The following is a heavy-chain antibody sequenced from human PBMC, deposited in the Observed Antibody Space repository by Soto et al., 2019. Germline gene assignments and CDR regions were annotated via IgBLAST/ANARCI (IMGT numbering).Heavy chain of an antibody. CDR1: GDTFSSYA. Sequence: QDQLVQSGAEVKKPGSSVKVSCKASGDTFSSYAISWVRQAPGQGLDWMGGIIPFFNTSNYGQKFKGRVTITADESTSTAYMELSSLRSDDTSMYYCARESAYGGNPLALDSWGQGTLVIVSS. CDR3: ARESAYGGNPLALDS. D-gene: IGHD1-26*01. CDR2: IIPFFNTS. J-gene: IGHJ5*02. V-gene: IGHV1-69*12.